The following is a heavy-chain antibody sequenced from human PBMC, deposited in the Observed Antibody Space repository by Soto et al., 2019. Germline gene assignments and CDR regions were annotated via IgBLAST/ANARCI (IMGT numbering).Heavy chain of an antibody. V-gene: IGHV3-30*02. J-gene: IGHJ4*02. CDR1: GFTFSDYG. D-gene: IGHD1-26*01. CDR3: TTWRSRFNFAY. Sequence: GGSLRLSCAASGFTFSDYGMHWVRQPPGKGLEWLASIWDDGDKKIYGDPVKGRFTASRDNSKGTLYLEMDSLRAEDTAVYYCTTWRSRFNFAYWGQGALVTVSS. CDR2: IWDDGDKK.